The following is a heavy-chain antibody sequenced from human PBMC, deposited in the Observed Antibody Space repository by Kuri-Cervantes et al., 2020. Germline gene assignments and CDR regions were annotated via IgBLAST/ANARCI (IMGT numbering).Heavy chain of an antibody. V-gene: IGHV3-23*01. CDR1: GFTFSSYA. CDR2: ISGSGGST. Sequence: AETLSLPCAASGFTFSSYAMSWVRQAPGKGLEWVSAISGSGGSTYYADSVKGRFTISRDNSKNTLYLQMNSLRAEDTAVYYCAHRRPAAAGTWFDDWGQGTLVTVSS. D-gene: IGHD6-13*01. J-gene: IGHJ4*02. CDR3: AHRRPAAAGTWFDD.